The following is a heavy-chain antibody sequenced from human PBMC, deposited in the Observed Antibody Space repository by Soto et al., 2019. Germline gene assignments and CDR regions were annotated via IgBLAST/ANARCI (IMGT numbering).Heavy chain of an antibody. CDR2: IYHSGNT. V-gene: IGHV4-30-2*01. D-gene: IGHD6-19*01. CDR1: GGSISSGGYS. J-gene: IGHJ4*02. Sequence: SETLSLTCAVSGGSISSGGYSWSWIRQPPGKGLEWIGYIYHSGNTYYNPPLKSRVTISVDRSKNQLSLKLSSVTAADTAVYYCASHRAVAGTWHFDYWGQGTLVTVSS. CDR3: ASHRAVAGTWHFDY.